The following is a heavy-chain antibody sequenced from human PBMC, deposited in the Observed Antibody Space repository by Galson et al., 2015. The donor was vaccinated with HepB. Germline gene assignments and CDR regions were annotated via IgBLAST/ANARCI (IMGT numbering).Heavy chain of an antibody. V-gene: IGHV5-51*03. CDR2: IYPGDSDT. Sequence: QSGAEVKKPGESLKIACKGSGYYFSHFWIGWVRQMPGRGLEWMGIIYPGDSDTRYNPSFAGHVTISADKSIRTAYLQWTNLKASDTGFYYCARRPREAGAVDYWGQGTLVTVSS. D-gene: IGHD6-13*01. J-gene: IGHJ4*02. CDR3: ARRPREAGAVDY. CDR1: GYYFSHFW.